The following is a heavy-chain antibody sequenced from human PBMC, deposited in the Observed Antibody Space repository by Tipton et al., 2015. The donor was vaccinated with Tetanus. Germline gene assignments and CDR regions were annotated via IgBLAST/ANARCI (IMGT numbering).Heavy chain of an antibody. CDR3: ARALKQGANWFDP. V-gene: IGHV4-61*02. CDR2: IYSSGTT. CDR1: GGSVRSGDYS. Sequence: TLSLTCTVSGGSVRSGDYSWNWIRQPAGKGLEWIGRIYSSGTTNYDPSLRGRVTMSIDTSKNRFSLKLDSVTAADTAIYYCARALKQGANWFDPWGQGTLVTVSP. J-gene: IGHJ5*02. D-gene: IGHD3-16*01.